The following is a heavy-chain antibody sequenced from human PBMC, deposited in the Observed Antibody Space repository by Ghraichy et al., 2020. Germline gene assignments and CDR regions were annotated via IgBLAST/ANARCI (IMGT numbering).Heavy chain of an antibody. D-gene: IGHD5-18*01. V-gene: IGHV3-21*01. CDR3: ASQVLYSYGLAGGESKDY. Sequence: GGSLRLSCAASGFTFSSYSMNWVRQAPGKGLEWVSSISSSSSYIYYADSVKGRFTISRDNAKNSLYLQMNSLRAEDTAVYYCASQVLYSYGLAGGESKDYWGQGTLVTVSS. CDR2: ISSSSSYI. J-gene: IGHJ4*02. CDR1: GFTFSSYS.